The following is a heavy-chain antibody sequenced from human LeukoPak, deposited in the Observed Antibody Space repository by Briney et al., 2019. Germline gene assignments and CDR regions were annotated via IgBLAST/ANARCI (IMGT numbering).Heavy chain of an antibody. CDR1: GYTFTGYY. Sequence: ASVKVSCKASGYTFTGYYMHWVRQAPGQGLEWMGRINPNSGGTNYAQKFQGRVTMTRDTSISTAYMELSRLRSDDTAVYYCARYFPGIAVAGTLPDYWGQETLVTVSS. CDR2: INPNSGGT. J-gene: IGHJ4*02. D-gene: IGHD6-19*01. CDR3: ARYFPGIAVAGTLPDY. V-gene: IGHV1-2*06.